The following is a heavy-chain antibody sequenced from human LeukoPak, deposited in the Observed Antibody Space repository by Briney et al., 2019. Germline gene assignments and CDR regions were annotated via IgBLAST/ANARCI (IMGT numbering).Heavy chain of an antibody. CDR1: GGTFGSYA. Sequence: SVKVSCKASGGTFGSYAISWVRQATGQRLEWMGGIIPIFGTANYAQKFQGRVTITTDESTSTAYMELSSLRSEDTAVYYCARARIMTNHPPHDLNWFDPWGQGTLVTVSS. J-gene: IGHJ5*02. CDR3: ARARIMTNHPPHDLNWFDP. V-gene: IGHV1-69*05. CDR2: IIPIFGTA. D-gene: IGHD1-14*01.